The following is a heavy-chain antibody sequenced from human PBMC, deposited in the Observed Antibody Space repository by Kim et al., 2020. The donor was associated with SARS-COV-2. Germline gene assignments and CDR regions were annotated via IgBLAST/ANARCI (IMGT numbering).Heavy chain of an antibody. CDR3: ARALLPDTAMRHYYYYGMDV. Sequence: GGSLRLSCAASGFTFSDYYMSWIRQAPGKGLEWVSYISSSSSYTNYADSVKGRFTISRDNAKNSLYLQMNSLRAEDTAVYYCARALLPDTAMRHYYYYGMDVWGQGTTVTVSS. V-gene: IGHV3-11*06. CDR2: ISSSSSYT. D-gene: IGHD5-18*01. CDR1: GFTFSDYY. J-gene: IGHJ6*02.